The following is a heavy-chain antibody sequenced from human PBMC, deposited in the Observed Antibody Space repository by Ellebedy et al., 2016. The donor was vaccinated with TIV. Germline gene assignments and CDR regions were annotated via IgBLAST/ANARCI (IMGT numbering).Heavy chain of an antibody. CDR1: GFSFRSYW. J-gene: IGHJ5*02. V-gene: IGHV3-7*01. CDR2: IYQDGSDK. D-gene: IGHD4-17*01. Sequence: GESLKISCEASGFSFRSYWMSWVRQAPGKGLEWVANIYQDGSDKYYVDSVKGRFTISRDNAKNSLYLQLNSLRVEDTAVYYCARRGSYGDYAVQVNNWFDRWGQGTLVTV. CDR3: ARRGSYGDYAVQVNNWFDR.